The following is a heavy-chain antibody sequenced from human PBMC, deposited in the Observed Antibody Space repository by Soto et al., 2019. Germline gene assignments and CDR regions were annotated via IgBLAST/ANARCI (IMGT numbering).Heavy chain of an antibody. CDR1: GFTFSAYV. CDR3: PKLTPX. D-gene: IGHD3-16*01. V-gene: IGHV3-23*01. Sequence: GGSLRLSFAASGFTFSAYVMSWVRQAPGKGLEGVSSITSRGGGTYYADSVKGRFTVSRDNYKNTVYLQMNSLRDEDTAVYYFPKLTPXWGQVTLFTVSX. J-gene: IGHJ4*02. CDR2: ITSRGGGT.